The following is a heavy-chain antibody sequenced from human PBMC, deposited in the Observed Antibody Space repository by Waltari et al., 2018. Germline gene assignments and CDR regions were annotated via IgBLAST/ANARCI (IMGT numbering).Heavy chain of an antibody. Sequence: QLQLQESGPGLVKASETLSLTCSVSGGSISGTSYYWGWIRQPPGKGLEWIGSFIYNANTYYDPALKIRITISVDTSKNQFSLQLTSVTAADTAMYYCARPGRVGGGSLMGLDYWGQGTLVTVSS. V-gene: IGHV4-39*01. CDR3: ARPGRVGGGSLMGLDY. CDR1: GGSISGTSYY. CDR2: FIYNANT. J-gene: IGHJ4*02. D-gene: IGHD2-15*01.